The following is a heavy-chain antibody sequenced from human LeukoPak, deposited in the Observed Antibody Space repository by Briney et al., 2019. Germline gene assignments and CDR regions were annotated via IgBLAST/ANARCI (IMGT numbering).Heavy chain of an antibody. J-gene: IGHJ5*02. CDR1: GYTFTSYG. D-gene: IGHD3-3*01. V-gene: IGHV1-18*01. Sequence: ASVKVSCKASGYTFTSYGISWVRQAPGQGLEWMGWISAYNGNTNYAQKLQGRVTMTTDTSTSTAYMELRSLRSDDTAVYYCARDGDDFWSGYLDWFDPWGQGTLVTVSS. CDR3: ARDGDDFWSGYLDWFDP. CDR2: ISAYNGNT.